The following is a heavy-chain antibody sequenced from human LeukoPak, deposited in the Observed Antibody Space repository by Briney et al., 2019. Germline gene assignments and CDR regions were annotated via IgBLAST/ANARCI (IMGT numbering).Heavy chain of an antibody. D-gene: IGHD2-2*01. V-gene: IGHV1-2*02. J-gene: IGHJ3*02. CDR1: GYTFTGYY. CDR3: ARGLVVVPAAIPGAFDI. CDR2: INPNSGGT. Sequence: ASVKVSCKASGYTFTGYYMHWLRQAPGQGLEWMGWINPNSGGTNYAQKFQGRVTMTRDTSISTAYMELSRLRSDDTAVYYCARGLVVVPAAIPGAFDIWGQGTMVTVSS.